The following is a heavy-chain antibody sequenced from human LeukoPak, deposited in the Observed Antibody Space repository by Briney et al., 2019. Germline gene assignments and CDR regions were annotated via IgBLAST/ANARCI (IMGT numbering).Heavy chain of an antibody. J-gene: IGHJ4*02. D-gene: IGHD6-19*01. Sequence: GGSLRLSCAASGFTFSSYDMHWVRQATGKGLEWVSAIGTAGDAYYPGSVKGRFTISRENAKNSLYLQMNSLRAGDTAVYYCARGRRYSVAGTFPPDYWGRGTLVTVSS. CDR1: GFTFSSYD. CDR3: ARGRRYSVAGTFPPDY. V-gene: IGHV3-13*01. CDR2: IGTAGDA.